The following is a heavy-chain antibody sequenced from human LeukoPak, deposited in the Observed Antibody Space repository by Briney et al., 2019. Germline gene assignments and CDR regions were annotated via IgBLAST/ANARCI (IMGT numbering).Heavy chain of an antibody. CDR2: INHSGST. CDR3: ARGGIVVVPAANRNWFDP. V-gene: IGHV4-34*01. D-gene: IGHD2-2*01. J-gene: IGHJ5*02. Sequence: SETLSLTCAVYGGSFSGYYWSWIRQPPGKGLEWIGEINHSGSTNYNPSLKSRVTISVDTSKNQFSLKLSSVTAADTAVYYCARGGIVVVPAANRNWFDPWGQGTLVTVSS. CDR1: GGSFSGYY.